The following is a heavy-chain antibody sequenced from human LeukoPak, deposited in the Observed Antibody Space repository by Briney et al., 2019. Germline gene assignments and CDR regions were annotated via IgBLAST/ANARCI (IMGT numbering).Heavy chain of an antibody. CDR3: AKGVATTDFDY. J-gene: IGHJ4*02. D-gene: IGHD5-12*01. Sequence: WGSLRLSCSASGFTFSSYAMSWVRQAQGKGLEWVSAISGSGGSTSYAASVRGRLTISTYNSKNKLYLQMNSLRAEDTAVYYCAKGVATTDFDYWGQGNPVTASS. CDR1: GFTFSSYA. CDR2: ISGSGGST. V-gene: IGHV3-23*01.